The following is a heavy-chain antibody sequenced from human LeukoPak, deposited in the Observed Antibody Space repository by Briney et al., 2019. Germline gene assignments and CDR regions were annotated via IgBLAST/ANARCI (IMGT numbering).Heavy chain of an antibody. CDR1: GGSFSGHY. Sequence: SETLSLTCAVYGGSFSGHYWSWIRQPPGKGLEWIAEINHSGSTNYNPSLKSRVSVSADTSKNQFSLKVKSVTAADTALYYCGGGPAYGGTSGRVDYWGKGTLVTASS. CDR2: INHSGST. J-gene: IGHJ4*02. V-gene: IGHV4-34*01. CDR3: GGGPAYGGTSGRVDY. D-gene: IGHD4-23*01.